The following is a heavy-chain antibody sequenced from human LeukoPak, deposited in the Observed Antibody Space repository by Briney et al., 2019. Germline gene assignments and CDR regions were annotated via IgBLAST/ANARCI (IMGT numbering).Heavy chain of an antibody. Sequence: PGGSLRLSCAASGFTFSSYSMNWVRQAPGKGLEWVSSISSSSYYIYYADSVKGRFTISRDNAKNSLYLQMNSLRAEDTAIYYCAKDKYPLPDLGGDGIDYWGQGTLVTVSS. V-gene: IGHV3-21*01. J-gene: IGHJ4*02. CDR2: ISSSSYYI. CDR1: GFTFSSYS. D-gene: IGHD2-2*01. CDR3: AKDKYPLPDLGGDGIDY.